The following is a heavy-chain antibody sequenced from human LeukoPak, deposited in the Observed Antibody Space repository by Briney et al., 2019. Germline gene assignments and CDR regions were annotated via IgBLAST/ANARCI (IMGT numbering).Heavy chain of an antibody. CDR2: IYHSGST. J-gene: IGHJ4*02. CDR1: GYSISSGYY. CDR3: ARVADYGDYVPRFDY. V-gene: IGHV4-38-2*02. D-gene: IGHD4-17*01. Sequence: PSETLSLTCTVSGYSISSGYYWGWIRQPPGKGLEWIGSIYHSGSTYYNPSLKSRVTISVDTSKNQFSLRLSSVTAADTAVYYCARVADYGDYVPRFDYWGQGTLVTVSS.